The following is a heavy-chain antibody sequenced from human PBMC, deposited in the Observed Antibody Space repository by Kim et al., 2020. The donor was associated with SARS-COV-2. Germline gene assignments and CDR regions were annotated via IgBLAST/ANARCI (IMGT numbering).Heavy chain of an antibody. Sequence: GGSLRLSCAASGFTFSSYAMHWVRQAPGKGLEWVAVISYDGSNKYYADSVKGRFTISRDNSKNTLYLQMNSLRAEDTAVYYCAREDPPSLLVTMIEHYYGMDVWGQGTTVTVSS. J-gene: IGHJ6*02. D-gene: IGHD3-22*01. CDR2: ISYDGSNK. CDR1: GFTFSSYA. CDR3: AREDPPSLLVTMIEHYYGMDV. V-gene: IGHV3-30-3*01.